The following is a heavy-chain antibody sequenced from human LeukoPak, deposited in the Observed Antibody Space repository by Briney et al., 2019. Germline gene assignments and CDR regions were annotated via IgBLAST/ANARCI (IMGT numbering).Heavy chain of an antibody. J-gene: IGHJ5*02. Sequence: GGSLRLSCAASGFTFSIYSMNWVRQAPGKGLEWVSAISGSGGSTYYADSVKGRFTISRDNSKNTLYLQINTLRAEDTAVYYCAKDPRTHRGYYDFWSGYSGYYWFDPWGQGTLVTVSS. CDR1: GFTFSIYS. CDR3: AKDPRTHRGYYDFWSGYSGYYWFDP. CDR2: ISGSGGST. V-gene: IGHV3-23*01. D-gene: IGHD3-3*01.